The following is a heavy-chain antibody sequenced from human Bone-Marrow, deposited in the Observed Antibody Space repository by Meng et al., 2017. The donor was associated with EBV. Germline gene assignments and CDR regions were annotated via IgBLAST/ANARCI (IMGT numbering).Heavy chain of an antibody. CDR1: GGSISTGGYS. CDR3: ARDQGYCSGGSCYHDAFDI. J-gene: IGHJ3*02. Sequence: HLTGPGLRLCQPFQPLSLPGAVSGGSISTGGYSGSWIRHPPGKGLELIGYIYHSGSTYYNPSLKSRVTISVDRSKNQFSLKLSSVTAADTAVYYCARDQGYCSGGSCYHDAFDIWGQGTMVTVSS. D-gene: IGHD2-15*01. CDR2: IYHSGST. V-gene: IGHV4-30-2*01.